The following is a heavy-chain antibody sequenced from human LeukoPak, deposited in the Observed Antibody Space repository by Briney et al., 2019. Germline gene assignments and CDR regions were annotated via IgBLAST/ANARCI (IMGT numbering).Heavy chain of an antibody. CDR3: ARVASGGFDP. D-gene: IGHD3-10*01. J-gene: IGHJ5*02. Sequence: PSETLSLTCTVSGGSISSYYWSWIRQPPGKGLEWIGYIYYSESPNYNPSLKSRVTISVDTSKNQFSLKLSSVTAADTAVYYCARVASGGFDPWGQGTLVTVSS. CDR1: GGSISSYY. CDR2: IYYSESP. V-gene: IGHV4-59*01.